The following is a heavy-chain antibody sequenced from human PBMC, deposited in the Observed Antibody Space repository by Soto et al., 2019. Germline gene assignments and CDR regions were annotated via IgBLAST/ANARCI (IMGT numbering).Heavy chain of an antibody. D-gene: IGHD3-10*01. V-gene: IGHV1-18*01. Sequence: ASVKVSCKASGYTFTSYGISWVRQAPGQGLEWMGWISAYNGNTNYAPKPQGRVTMTTDTSTSTAYLELRSLRSDDTAVYYCARGLWFGESNTNWFDPWGQGTLVTVSS. J-gene: IGHJ5*02. CDR1: GYTFTSYG. CDR3: ARGLWFGESNTNWFDP. CDR2: ISAYNGNT.